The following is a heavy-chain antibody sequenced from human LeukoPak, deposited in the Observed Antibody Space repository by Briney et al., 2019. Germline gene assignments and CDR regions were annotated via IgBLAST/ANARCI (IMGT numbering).Heavy chain of an antibody. CDR3: ARDDRRRNWYWFDR. CDR2: IYSSGST. Sequence: KTSETPSLTRTVPGDSISNYYGSSLRQPPRKGLGWVGYIYSSGSTIYTPSLKSRVLISIDTSKNQFSLNVTSVTAADTAVYYCARDDRRRNWYWFDRWGQGIQVTVSS. CDR1: GDSISNYY. V-gene: IGHV4-59*01. D-gene: IGHD1-1*01. J-gene: IGHJ5*02.